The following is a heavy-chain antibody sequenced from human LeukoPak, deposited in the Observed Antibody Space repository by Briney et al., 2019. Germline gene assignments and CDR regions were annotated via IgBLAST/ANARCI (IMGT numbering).Heavy chain of an antibody. J-gene: IGHJ6*02. V-gene: IGHV3-30*04. Sequence: PGGSLRLSCAASGFTFSSYAMHWVRQAPGKGLEWVAVISYDGSNKYYADSVKGRFTISRDNSKNTLYLQMNSLRAEDTAVYYCAKAFWGSSWYGSIYYYGMDVWGQGTTVTVSS. CDR3: AKAFWGSSWYGSIYYYGMDV. D-gene: IGHD6-13*01. CDR1: GFTFSSYA. CDR2: ISYDGSNK.